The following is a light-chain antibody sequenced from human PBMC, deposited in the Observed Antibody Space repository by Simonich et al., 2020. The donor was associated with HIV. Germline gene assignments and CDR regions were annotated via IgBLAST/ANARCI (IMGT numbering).Light chain of an antibody. J-gene: IGKJ3*01. Sequence: EIVMTQSPATLSVSPGERATLSCRASHTVSSNLAWYQQKPGQAPRLLIYGASTRATGIPARFSGSGSGTEFTLTINSMQSEDFAVYYCQQLNSFTFGPGTKVDIK. CDR1: HTVSSN. V-gene: IGKV3-15*01. CDR2: GAS. CDR3: QQLNSFT.